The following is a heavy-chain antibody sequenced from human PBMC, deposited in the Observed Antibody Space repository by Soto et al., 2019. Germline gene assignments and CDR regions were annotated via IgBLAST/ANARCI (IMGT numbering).Heavy chain of an antibody. Sequence: SETLSLTCAVSGCSISNGYYWGWIRQPPGKGLEWIGSIYHTGSTYYNPSLKSRVTISVDTSKNQFSLKLSSVTAADTSVYYCARRHSSNWYGLDYWGQGTLVTVSS. CDR1: GCSISNGYY. CDR2: IYHTGST. D-gene: IGHD6-13*01. V-gene: IGHV4-38-2*01. CDR3: ARRHSSNWYGLDY. J-gene: IGHJ4*02.